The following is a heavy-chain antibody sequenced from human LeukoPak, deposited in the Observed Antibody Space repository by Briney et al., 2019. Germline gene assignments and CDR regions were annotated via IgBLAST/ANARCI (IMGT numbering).Heavy chain of an antibody. CDR2: IKQDGSEK. CDR1: GFTFSSYW. Sequence: GGSLRLSCAASGFTFSSYWMSWVRQAPGKGLEWVANIKQDGSEKYYVDSVKGRFTISRDNAKNSLYLQMNSLRAEDTAVYYCAKGFAGIAARPRAFDIWGQGTMVTVSS. J-gene: IGHJ3*02. CDR3: AKGFAGIAARPRAFDI. V-gene: IGHV3-7*03. D-gene: IGHD6-6*01.